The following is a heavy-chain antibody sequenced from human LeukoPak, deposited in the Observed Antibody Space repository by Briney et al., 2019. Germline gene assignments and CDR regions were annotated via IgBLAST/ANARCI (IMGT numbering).Heavy chain of an antibody. J-gene: IGHJ3*02. D-gene: IGHD5-24*01. V-gene: IGHV3-30*02. Sequence: GGSLRLSCAASGFTLSSYGMHWVRQAPGKGLQWVAFIWSDGGDKYYADSVKGRLTISRDNSKNTVYLQINSLRAEDTAVYYCAKGGRWLQLGAFDIWGQGTRVTVSS. CDR2: IWSDGGDK. CDR1: GFTLSSYG. CDR3: AKGGRWLQLGAFDI.